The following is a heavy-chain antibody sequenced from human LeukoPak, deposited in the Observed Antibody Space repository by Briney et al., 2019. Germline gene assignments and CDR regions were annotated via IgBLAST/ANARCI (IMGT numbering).Heavy chain of an antibody. J-gene: IGHJ5*02. CDR1: GFTFSSYA. CDR3: AKVLSSSWYRAPWFDP. Sequence: GGSLRLSCAASGFTFSSYAMSWVRQAPGKGLEWVSAISGSGGSTYYADSVKGRFTISRDNSKNTLYLQMNSLRAEDTAVYYCAKVLSSSWYRAPWFDPWGQGTLVTVSS. D-gene: IGHD6-13*01. V-gene: IGHV3-23*01. CDR2: ISGSGGST.